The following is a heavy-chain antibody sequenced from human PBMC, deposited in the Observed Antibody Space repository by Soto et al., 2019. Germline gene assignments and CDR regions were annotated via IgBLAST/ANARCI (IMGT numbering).Heavy chain of an antibody. Sequence: QVQLVQSGAEVKKAGASVRISCKASGYTFTTSGMHWVRQAPGQGLEWVGWINGVNGNTKYSQKFQDRGTIPRDSSASTAYMELSGLTSDDTGVFYCARAPRLTQLSAWGQGTLVIVSS. V-gene: IGHV1-3*01. CDR1: GYTFTTSG. J-gene: IGHJ5*02. CDR2: INGVNGNT. D-gene: IGHD1-1*01. CDR3: ARAPRLTQLSA.